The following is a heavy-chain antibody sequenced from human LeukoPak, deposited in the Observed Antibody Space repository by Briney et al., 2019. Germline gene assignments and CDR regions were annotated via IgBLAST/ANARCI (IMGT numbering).Heavy chain of an antibody. V-gene: IGHV4-39*01. Sequence: PSETLSLTCTVSGGSISSSSYYWGWIRQPPGKGLEWIGSIYYSGSTYYNPSLKSRVTISVDTSKNQFSLKLSSVTAADTAVYYCARPGGDYGGIYYYYYYMDVWGKGTTVTVSS. CDR2: IYYSGST. CDR1: GGSISSSSYY. D-gene: IGHD4-17*01. CDR3: ARPGGDYGGIYYYYYYMDV. J-gene: IGHJ6*03.